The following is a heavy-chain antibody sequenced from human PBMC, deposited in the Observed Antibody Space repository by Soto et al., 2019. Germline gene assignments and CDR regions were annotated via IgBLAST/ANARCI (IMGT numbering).Heavy chain of an antibody. CDR3: AKGPWDSSGWPYINYYYGMEV. J-gene: IGHJ6*02. CDR1: GFPVSSYA. CDR2: ISGSGGST. D-gene: IGHD6-19*01. Sequence: EGSLRLSCAASGFPVSSYAMSWVRQAPGKGLGWVSAISGSGGSTYYADSVKGRFTISRDNSKNTLYLPMNSLRAEDTAVYYCAKGPWDSSGWPYINYYYGMEVWGQGTTVTVSS. V-gene: IGHV3-23*01.